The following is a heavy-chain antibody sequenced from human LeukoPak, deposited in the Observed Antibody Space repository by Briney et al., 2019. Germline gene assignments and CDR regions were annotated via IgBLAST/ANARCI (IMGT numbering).Heavy chain of an antibody. J-gene: IGHJ4*02. D-gene: IGHD2-15*01. CDR3: ARDRMGGSFDY. V-gene: IGHV3-48*01. Sequence: GGSLRLSCVASGFTFDTYGMNWVRQAPGKGLEWVSFITGGSNTIYYADSVKGRFTISRDNAKNSLYLQMNSLRVEDTAVYYCARDRMGGSFDYWGQGTLVTVSS. CDR1: GFTFDTYG. CDR2: ITGGSNTI.